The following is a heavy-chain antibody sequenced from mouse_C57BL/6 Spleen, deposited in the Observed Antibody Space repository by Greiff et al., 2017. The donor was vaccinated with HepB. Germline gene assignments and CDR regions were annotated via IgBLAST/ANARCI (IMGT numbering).Heavy chain of an antibody. J-gene: IGHJ4*01. CDR3: ARNRGFLYYAMDY. V-gene: IGHV2-2*01. Sequence: VMLVESGPGLVQPSQSLSITCTVSGFSLTSYGVHWVRQSPGKGLEWLGVIWSGGSTDYNAAFISRLSISKDNSKSQVFFKMNSLQADDTAIYYCARNRGFLYYAMDYWGQGTSVTVSS. CDR1: GFSLTSYG. CDR2: IWSGGST.